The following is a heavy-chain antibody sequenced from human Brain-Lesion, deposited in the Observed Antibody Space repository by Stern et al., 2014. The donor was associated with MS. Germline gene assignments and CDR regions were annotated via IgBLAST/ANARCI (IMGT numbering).Heavy chain of an antibody. Sequence: QVQLVQSGAEVKKPGASVKVSCKVSGYTLTDLSMHWVRQAPSKGLEWMGGFDPEDGETIYAQKFQGRVTMTEDTSTDTAYMELSSLRSEDTAVYYCATLSPGAGGNYYRHFDYWGQGTLVTVSS. D-gene: IGHD1-26*01. V-gene: IGHV1-24*01. CDR1: GYTLTDLS. CDR2: FDPEDGET. CDR3: ATLSPGAGGNYYRHFDY. J-gene: IGHJ4*02.